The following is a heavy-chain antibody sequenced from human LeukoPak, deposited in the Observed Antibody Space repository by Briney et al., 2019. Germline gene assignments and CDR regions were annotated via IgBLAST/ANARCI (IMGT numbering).Heavy chain of an antibody. J-gene: IGHJ6*02. CDR2: ISSSGITI. CDR3: ARDDYYYGMDV. Sequence: PGGSLRLSCAASGFTFSSYELNWVRPAPGEGLGWVSYISSSGITIYYADSVKGRFTISKDNAKNSLYLQMNSLRAEDTAVYYCARDDYYYGMDVWGQGTTVTVSS. CDR1: GFTFSSYE. V-gene: IGHV3-48*03.